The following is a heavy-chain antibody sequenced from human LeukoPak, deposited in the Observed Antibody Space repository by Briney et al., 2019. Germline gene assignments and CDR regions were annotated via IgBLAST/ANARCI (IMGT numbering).Heavy chain of an antibody. Sequence: PGGSLRLSCAASGFTFSSYAISWVRQAPGQGLEWMGRIIPILGIANYAQKFQGRVTITADKSTSTAYMELSSLRSEDTAVYYCARDDSSSWYYWGQGTLVTVSS. D-gene: IGHD6-13*01. CDR3: ARDDSSSWYY. J-gene: IGHJ4*02. CDR2: IIPILGIA. CDR1: GFTFSSYA. V-gene: IGHV1-69*04.